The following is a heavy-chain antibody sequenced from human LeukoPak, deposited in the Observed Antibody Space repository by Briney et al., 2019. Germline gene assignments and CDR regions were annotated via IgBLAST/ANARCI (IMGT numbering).Heavy chain of an antibody. CDR3: ARTYYDILTGYFYGMDV. Sequence: PSGTLSLTCAVSGGSISSSNWWSWVRQPPGKGLEWIGEIYHSGSTNYNPSLKSRVTISVDKSKNQFSLKLSSVTAADTAVYYCARTYYDILTGYFYGMDVWAKGPRSPSPQ. J-gene: IGHJ6*04. CDR2: IYHSGST. D-gene: IGHD3-9*01. CDR1: GGSISSSNW. V-gene: IGHV4-4*02.